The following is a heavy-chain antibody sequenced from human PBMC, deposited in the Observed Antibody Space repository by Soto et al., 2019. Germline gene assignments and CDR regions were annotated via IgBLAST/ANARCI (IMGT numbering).Heavy chain of an antibody. V-gene: IGHV1-46*03. Sequence: ASVKVSCKASGYTLTSYYMHWVRQAPGQGLEWMGIINPSGGSTSYAQKFQGRVTMTRDTSTSTVYMELSSLRSEDTAVYYCARGDVRGTMTSIEFDYWGQGTLVTVS. CDR3: ARGDVRGTMTSIEFDY. CDR1: GYTLTSYY. CDR2: INPSGGST. J-gene: IGHJ4*02. D-gene: IGHD3-22*01.